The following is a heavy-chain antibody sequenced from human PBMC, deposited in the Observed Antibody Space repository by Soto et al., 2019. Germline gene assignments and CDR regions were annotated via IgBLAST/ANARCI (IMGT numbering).Heavy chain of an antibody. V-gene: IGHV1-24*01. J-gene: IGHJ6*02. D-gene: IGHD4-17*01. CDR2: FDPEDGET. CDR3: ATTPPLDYGGNNPPLYYYYGMDA. Sequence: ASVKVSCKVSGYTLTELSMHWVRQAPGKGLEWMGGFDPEDGETIYAQKFQGRVTMTEDTSTDTAYMELSSLRSEDTAVYYCATTPPLDYGGNNPPLYYYYGMDAWGQGTTVTVSS. CDR1: GYTLTELS.